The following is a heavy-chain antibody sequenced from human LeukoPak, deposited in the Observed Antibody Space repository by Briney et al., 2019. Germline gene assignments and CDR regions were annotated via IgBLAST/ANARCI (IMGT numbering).Heavy chain of an antibody. CDR2: ISGSGGST. CDR3: AEGIQLWPENFDY. D-gene: IGHD5-18*01. CDR1: GFTVSSNY. Sequence: GGSLRLSCAASGFTVSSNYMSWVRQAPGKGLEWVSAISGSGGSTCYADSVKGRFTISRDNSKNTLYLQMNSLRAEDTAVYYCAEGIQLWPENFDYWGQGTLVTVSS. J-gene: IGHJ4*02. V-gene: IGHV3-23*01.